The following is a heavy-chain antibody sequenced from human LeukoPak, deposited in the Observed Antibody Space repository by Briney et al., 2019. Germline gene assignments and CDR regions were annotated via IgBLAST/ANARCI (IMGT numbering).Heavy chain of an antibody. D-gene: IGHD3-16*01. CDR1: GFTFSSYG. CDR3: AKDPAIMSYYYYYMDV. CDR2: IWYDGGNK. V-gene: IGHV3-33*06. Sequence: VGSLRLSCAASGFTFSSYGMHWVRQAPGKGLEWVAVIWYDGGNKYYADSVKGRFTISRDNSKNTLYLQMNSLRAEDTAVYYCAKDPAIMSYYYYYMDVWGKGTTVTVSS. J-gene: IGHJ6*03.